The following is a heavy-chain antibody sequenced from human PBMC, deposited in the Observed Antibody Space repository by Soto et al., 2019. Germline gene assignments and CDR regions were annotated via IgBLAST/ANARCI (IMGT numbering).Heavy chain of an antibody. V-gene: IGHV1-18*01. Sequence: QVQLVQSGAEVKKPGATVKVSCKASGYTFTSYGISWVRQAPGQGLEWMGWISAYNGNTNYAQKLQGRVTMTTDTSTSTGYMELGSLRSDDTAVYYCARASPWGSYRSSYYFDYWGQGTLVTVSS. CDR1: GYTFTSYG. J-gene: IGHJ4*02. CDR3: ARASPWGSYRSSYYFDY. D-gene: IGHD3-16*02. CDR2: ISAYNGNT.